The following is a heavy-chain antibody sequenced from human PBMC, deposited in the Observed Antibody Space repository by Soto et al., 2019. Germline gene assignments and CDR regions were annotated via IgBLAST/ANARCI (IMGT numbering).Heavy chain of an antibody. D-gene: IGHD5-12*01. V-gene: IGHV1-69*12. CDR1: GGTFSSYA. Sequence: QVQLVQSGAEVKKPGSSVKVSCKASGGTFSSYAISWVRQAPGQGLEWMGGIIPIFGTANYAQKFQGRVTSTADEATSTAYMELSSLRSEDTAVYYCASGEMATIAGVGPQSIDYWGQGTLVTVSS. CDR3: ASGEMATIAGVGPQSIDY. CDR2: IIPIFGTA. J-gene: IGHJ4*02.